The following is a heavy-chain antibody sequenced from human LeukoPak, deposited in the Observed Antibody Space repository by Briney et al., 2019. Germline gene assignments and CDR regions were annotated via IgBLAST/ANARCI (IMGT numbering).Heavy chain of an antibody. CDR2: IISSSNTI. CDR1: GFTFSTHS. CDR3: ARAVGHGSGSPRMDV. J-gene: IGHJ6*04. Sequence: PGGSLRLSCAVSGFTFSTHSMNWVRQAPGKGLEWVSYIISSSNTIYYADSVKGRFTISRDNAKNSLYLQMNSLRAEDTAVYHCARAVGHGSGSPRMDVWGKGTTVTVSS. D-gene: IGHD3-10*01. V-gene: IGHV3-48*01.